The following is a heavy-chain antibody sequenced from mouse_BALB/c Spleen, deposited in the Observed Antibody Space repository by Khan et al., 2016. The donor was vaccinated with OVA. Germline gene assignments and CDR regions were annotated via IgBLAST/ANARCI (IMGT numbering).Heavy chain of an antibody. V-gene: IGHV1-69*02. CDR1: GYTFTSYW. CDR3: TRVDPGNCDY. Sequence: QVQLKQSGAELVRPGASVKLSCKASGYTFTSYWINWVRQRPGQGPEWIGNIYPSDSYTNYNQKFKDKATLTVDKSSSTAYMQLRRPTSEDSAVFYCTRVDPGNCDYWGQGTTLTVSS. CDR2: IYPSDSYT. J-gene: IGHJ2*01.